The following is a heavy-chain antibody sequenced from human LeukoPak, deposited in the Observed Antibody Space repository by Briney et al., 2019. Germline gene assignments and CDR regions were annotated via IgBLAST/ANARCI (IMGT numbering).Heavy chain of an antibody. D-gene: IGHD5-12*01. V-gene: IGHV1-8*01. CDR1: GYTFTSYD. J-gene: IGHJ6*02. CDR3: ARGIVAGLRYYYYGMDV. Sequence: GASVKVSCKASGYTFTSYDINWVRQATGQGLEWMGWMNPNSGNTGYAQKFQDRVTMTRNTSISTAYMELSSLRSEDTAVYYCARGIVAGLRYYYYGMDVWGQGTTVTVSS. CDR2: MNPNSGNT.